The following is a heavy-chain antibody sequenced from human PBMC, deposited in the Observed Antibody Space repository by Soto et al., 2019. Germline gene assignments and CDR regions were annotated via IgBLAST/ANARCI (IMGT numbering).Heavy chain of an antibody. CDR1: GFIFSSFA. D-gene: IGHD1-26*01. CDR3: AREQSGSYPYNWFDP. Sequence: QVQLVESGGGVVQPGRSLRLSCAASGFIFSSFAMHWVRQAPGKGLEWVAVIWYDGGNKYYADSVRGRFTISRDNSKNTLDLQMTSLRAEDTAVYYCAREQSGSYPYNWFDPWGQGTLVTVSS. CDR2: IWYDGGNK. V-gene: IGHV3-33*01. J-gene: IGHJ5*02.